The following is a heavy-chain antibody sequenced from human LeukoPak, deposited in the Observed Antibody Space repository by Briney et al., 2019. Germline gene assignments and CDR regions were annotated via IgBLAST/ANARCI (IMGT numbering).Heavy chain of an antibody. D-gene: IGHD4-17*01. CDR1: GYTFTSYY. CDR3: ARLPPDYGDGLDY. V-gene: IGHV1-46*01. Sequence: GASVKVSCKASGYTFTSYYMHWVRQAPGQGLEWMGIINPSGGSTSYAQKFQGRVTMTRDTSTSTVYMELRSLRSDDTAVYYCARLPPDYGDGLDYWGQGTLVTVSS. J-gene: IGHJ4*02. CDR2: INPSGGST.